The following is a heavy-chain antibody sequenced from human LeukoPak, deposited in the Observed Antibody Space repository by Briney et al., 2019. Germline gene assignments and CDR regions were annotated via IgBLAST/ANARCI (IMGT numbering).Heavy chain of an antibody. V-gene: IGHV3-74*01. CDR3: AREYSTGFDP. Sequence: GGSLRLSCAASGFTFRTYWMHWVRQGPGKGLVWVSRINSDGSSTSYADSVKGRFTISRDNAKNTLYLQMNSLRAEDTAVYYCAREYSTGFDPWGQGTLVTVSS. D-gene: IGHD2-15*01. CDR2: INSDGSST. CDR1: GFTFRTYW. J-gene: IGHJ5*02.